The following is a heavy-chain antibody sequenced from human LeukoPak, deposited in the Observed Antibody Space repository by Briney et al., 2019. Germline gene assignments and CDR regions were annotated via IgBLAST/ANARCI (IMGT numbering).Heavy chain of an antibody. J-gene: IGHJ3*02. CDR1: GYSFTSYW. D-gene: IGHD2-2*01. Sequence: GESLKISCKGSGYSFTSYWIGWVRQIPGKGLEWMGIIYPGDSDTQYSPSFQGQVTRSADKSISTAYLQWSSLKASATAMYYCARPPCSSTSCSHDAFDIWGQGTMVTVSS. CDR3: ARPPCSSTSCSHDAFDI. CDR2: IYPGDSDT. V-gene: IGHV5-51*01.